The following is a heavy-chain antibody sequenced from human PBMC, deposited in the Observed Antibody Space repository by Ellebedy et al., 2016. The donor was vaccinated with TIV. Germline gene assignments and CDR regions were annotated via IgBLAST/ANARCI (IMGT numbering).Heavy chain of an antibody. J-gene: IGHJ3*02. CDR2: ISYDGSNK. Sequence: GGSLRLSXAASGSTFSSYAMHWVRQAPGKGLERVAVISYDGSNKYYADSVKGRFTISRDNSKNTLYLQMNSLRAEDTAVYYCAREELRGAFDIWGQGTMVTVSS. CDR3: AREELRGAFDI. D-gene: IGHD1-7*01. CDR1: GSTFSSYA. V-gene: IGHV3-30-3*01.